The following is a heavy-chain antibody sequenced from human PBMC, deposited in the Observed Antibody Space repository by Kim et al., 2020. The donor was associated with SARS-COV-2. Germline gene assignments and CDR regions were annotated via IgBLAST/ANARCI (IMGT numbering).Heavy chain of an antibody. V-gene: IGHV3-11*05. Sequence: GGSLRLSCAASGFNLSEYYMSWIRQAPGKGLEWISYISTSSIYTDYADSVKGRFTVSRDNAQNTLYLQMNSLRAEDTAVYYCARDGYPRVTMIRGKIILNWLDPWGQGVLVTVSS. CDR2: ISTSSIYT. J-gene: IGHJ5*02. CDR3: ARDGYPRVTMIRGKIILNWLDP. D-gene: IGHD3-10*01. CDR1: GFNLSEYY.